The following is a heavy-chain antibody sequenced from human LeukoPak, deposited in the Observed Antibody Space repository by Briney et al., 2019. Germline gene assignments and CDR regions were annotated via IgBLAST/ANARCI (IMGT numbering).Heavy chain of an antibody. CDR1: GFTFSDYY. CDR3: ARGGSSGYYTDY. J-gene: IGHJ4*02. Sequence: PGGSLRLSCAASGFTFSDYYMSWIRQAPGKGLEWVANIKQDGSEKYYVDSVKGRFTISRDNAKNSVYLQMNSLRVEDTAVYYCARGGSSGYYTDYWGQGTLVTVSS. D-gene: IGHD3-22*01. V-gene: IGHV3-7*01. CDR2: IKQDGSEK.